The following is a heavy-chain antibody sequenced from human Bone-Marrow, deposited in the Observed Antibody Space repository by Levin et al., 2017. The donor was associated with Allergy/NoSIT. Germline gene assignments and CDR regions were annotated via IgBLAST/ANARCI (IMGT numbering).Heavy chain of an antibody. CDR3: ARAVFGESLDY. Sequence: GESLKISCKTSGYTFTHYYMHWVRQVPGQGLDWMGWVDPKTGAANPAPKLQGRVTVTMDTSISTASMDLSRLRSDDTAVYYCARAVFGESLDYWGQGTLVIVSS. CDR2: VDPKTGAA. CDR1: GYTFTHYY. D-gene: IGHD3-16*01. V-gene: IGHV1-2*02. J-gene: IGHJ4*02.